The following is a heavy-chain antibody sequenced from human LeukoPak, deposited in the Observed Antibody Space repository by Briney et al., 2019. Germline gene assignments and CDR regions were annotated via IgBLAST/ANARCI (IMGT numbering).Heavy chain of an antibody. Sequence: ASVKVSCKASGYTFTSYDINWVRQATGQGLQWMGWINPNGGDTNYAQKFQGRVTMTRDTSISTAYMELSRLRSDDTAVYYCARDKQLDWAHYHYYYMDVWGKGTTVTVSS. CDR2: INPNGGDT. J-gene: IGHJ6*03. CDR3: ARDKQLDWAHYHYYYMDV. D-gene: IGHD1-1*01. CDR1: GYTFTSYD. V-gene: IGHV1-2*02.